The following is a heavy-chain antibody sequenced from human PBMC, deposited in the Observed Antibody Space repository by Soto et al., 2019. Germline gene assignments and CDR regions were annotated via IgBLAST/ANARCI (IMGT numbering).Heavy chain of an antibody. V-gene: IGHV6-1*01. J-gene: IGHJ6*03. Sequence: QVQLQQSGPGLVKPSQTLSLTCDISGDSVSSNSAGWNWIRQTPSRGLEWLGRTYYRSKWYNNYALSVKRRVTVNPDTAKNQCSLQLNSVTPEDTAVYYCARGSWDDVTGHYSMDVWGKGTTVTVSS. D-gene: IGHD1-1*01. CDR1: GDSVSSNSAG. CDR3: ARGSWDDVTGHYSMDV. CDR2: TYYRSKWYN.